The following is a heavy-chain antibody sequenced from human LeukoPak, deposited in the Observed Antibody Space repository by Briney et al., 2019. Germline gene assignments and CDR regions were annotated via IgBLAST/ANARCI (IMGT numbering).Heavy chain of an antibody. D-gene: IGHD5-12*01. CDR2: ICWDSGGT. CDR1: GFTFDDYA. CDR3: AKDKEYSGFGPILSGYYYGMDV. J-gene: IGHJ6*04. V-gene: IGHV3-43D*04. Sequence: PGGSLRLSCAASGFTFDDYAMHWVRQAPGKGLEWVSLICWDSGGTYYADSVKGRFTISRDNSRHTLYLQMNSLGAEDTALYYCAKDKEYSGFGPILSGYYYGMDVWGKGTTVTVSS.